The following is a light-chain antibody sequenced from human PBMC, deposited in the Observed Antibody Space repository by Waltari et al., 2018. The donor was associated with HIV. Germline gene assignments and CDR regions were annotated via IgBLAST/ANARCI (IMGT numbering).Light chain of an antibody. J-gene: IGLJ3*02. V-gene: IGLV1-40*01. CDR1: SSNIGAGYD. CDR3: QSYDSSLSGSWV. Sequence: QSVLTQPPSVSWAPGQRVTFSCTGSSSNIGAGYDVHWYQQLPGTAPKLLIYGNNNRPSGVPDRFSGSKSGTSASLAITGLQAEDEADYYCQSYDSSLSGSWVFGGGTKLTVL. CDR2: GNN.